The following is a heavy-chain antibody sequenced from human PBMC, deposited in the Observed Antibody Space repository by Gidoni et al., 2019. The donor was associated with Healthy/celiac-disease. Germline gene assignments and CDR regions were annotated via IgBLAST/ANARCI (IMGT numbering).Heavy chain of an antibody. J-gene: IGHJ4*02. CDR2: IFSNDEK. CDR1: GFSLSNARMG. V-gene: IGHV2-26*01. D-gene: IGHD1-26*01. Sequence: QVTLKESGPVLVKPTETITLTCTVSGFSLSNARMGVSWIRQPPVKALEWIAHIFSNDEKSYSTSLKSRLTISKDTSKSQVVLNMTNMDPVDTATYYCARIRRNHREVFCDYWGQGTLVTVSS. CDR3: ARIRRNHREVFCDY.